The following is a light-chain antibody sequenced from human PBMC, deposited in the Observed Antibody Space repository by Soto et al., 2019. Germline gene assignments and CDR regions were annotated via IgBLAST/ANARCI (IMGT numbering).Light chain of an antibody. V-gene: IGKV3-15*01. CDR3: QQYNNWTRN. Sequence: DIVMTQSPVTLSVSPGERATLSCRASQGVSSNLAWYQQKPGQAPRLLIYGASTRAAGIPARFSGSGSGTDFTLTISSLQSEDFAVYYCQQYNNWTRNFGPGTKVDIK. CDR2: GAS. CDR1: QGVSSN. J-gene: IGKJ3*01.